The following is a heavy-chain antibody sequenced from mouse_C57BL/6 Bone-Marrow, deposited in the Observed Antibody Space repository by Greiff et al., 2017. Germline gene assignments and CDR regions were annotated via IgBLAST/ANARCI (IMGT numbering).Heavy chain of an antibody. J-gene: IGHJ4*01. CDR2: IDPANGNT. D-gene: IGHD2-5*01. CDR3: ASPSYYRNYDYYAMDY. Sequence: EVQLQQSVAELVRPGASVKLSCTASGFNIKNTYMHWVKQRPEQGLEWIGRIDPANGNTKYAPKFQGKATITADTSSNTAYLQLTSLTSEDTAIYYCASPSYYRNYDYYAMDYWGQGTSVTVSS. CDR1: GFNIKNTY. V-gene: IGHV14-3*01.